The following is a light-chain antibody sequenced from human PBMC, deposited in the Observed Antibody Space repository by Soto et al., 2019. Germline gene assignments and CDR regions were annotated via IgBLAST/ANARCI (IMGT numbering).Light chain of an antibody. Sequence: DIQLTQSPSFLSASVGDRVTITCRASQGISSYLAWYQQKPGKAPKLMIYAAATLQSGGPSRFSGSGSGTEFTLTISSLQPEDFATYYCQQLNSYPRLTCGGGTKVEIK. CDR1: QGISSY. J-gene: IGKJ4*01. V-gene: IGKV1-9*01. CDR3: QQLNSYPRLT. CDR2: AAA.